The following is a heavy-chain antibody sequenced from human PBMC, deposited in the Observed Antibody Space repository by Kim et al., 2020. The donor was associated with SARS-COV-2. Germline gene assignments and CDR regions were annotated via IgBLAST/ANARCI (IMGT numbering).Heavy chain of an antibody. CDR2: IWYDGSNK. V-gene: IGHV3-33*01. D-gene: IGHD5-12*01. Sequence: GGSLRLSCAASGFTFSSYGMHWVRQAPGKGLEWVAVIWYDGSNKYYADSVKGRFTISRDNSKNTLYLQMNSLRAEDTAVYYCKTGGGYSGYDTYYYYGMDVWGQGTTVTVSS. CDR3: KTGGGYSGYDTYYYYGMDV. CDR1: GFTFSSYG. J-gene: IGHJ6*02.